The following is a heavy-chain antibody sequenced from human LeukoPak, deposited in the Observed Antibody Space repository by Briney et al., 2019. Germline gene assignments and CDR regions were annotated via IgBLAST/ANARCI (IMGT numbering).Heavy chain of an antibody. D-gene: IGHD3-22*01. Sequence: SETLSLTCTVSGDSITSYYWSWIRQPSGKGLEWIGYIFYSGNTNYNPSLKSRVTISVDTSKNQFSLKLSSVTAADTAVYYCARHHLDSSGLGSYYMDVWGKGTTVTVSS. J-gene: IGHJ6*03. CDR3: ARHHLDSSGLGSYYMDV. CDR1: GDSITSYY. CDR2: IFYSGNT. V-gene: IGHV4-59*08.